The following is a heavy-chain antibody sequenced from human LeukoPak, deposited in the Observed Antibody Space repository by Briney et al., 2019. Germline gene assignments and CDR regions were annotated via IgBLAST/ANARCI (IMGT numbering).Heavy chain of an antibody. CDR2: ISGSGGST. CDR1: GFTFSSYA. V-gene: IGHV3-23*01. D-gene: IGHD3-10*01. CDR3: AKDRGPYYGSGSYGGINY. J-gene: IGHJ4*02. Sequence: PGGSLRLSCAASGFTFSSYAMSWVRQAPGKGLERVSAISGSGGSTCYADSVKGRFTISRDNSKNTLYLQMNSLRAEDTAVYYCAKDRGPYYGSGSYGGINYWGQGTLVTVSS.